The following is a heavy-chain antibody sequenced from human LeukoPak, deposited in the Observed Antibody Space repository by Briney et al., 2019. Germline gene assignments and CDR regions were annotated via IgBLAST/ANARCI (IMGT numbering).Heavy chain of an antibody. V-gene: IGHV3-48*01. CDR1: GFSFSTSS. J-gene: IGHJ4*02. Sequence: GGSLRLSCAASGFSFSTSSMSCVRQTPGKELEWISYIRGSSTTISYADSVKGRFTISRDNARNSLYLQMNDLRAEHTGVYGPYFDYWGQGSLVTVSS. CDR2: IRGSSTTI. CDR3: YFDY.